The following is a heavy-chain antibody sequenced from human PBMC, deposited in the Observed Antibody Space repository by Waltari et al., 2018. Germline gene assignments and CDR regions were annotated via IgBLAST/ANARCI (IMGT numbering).Heavy chain of an antibody. CDR1: GYTFTSYG. Sequence: QVQLVQSGAEVKKPGASVKVSCKASGYTFTSYGISWVRQAPGQGLEWMGWISAYNGNTNYAQKLQGRVTMTTDTSTSTAYMELRSLRSDDTAVYYCARDPPYSSSSYYYYYYYMDVWGKGTTVTISS. CDR3: ARDPPYSSSSYYYYYYYMDV. CDR2: ISAYNGNT. V-gene: IGHV1-18*01. D-gene: IGHD6-6*01. J-gene: IGHJ6*03.